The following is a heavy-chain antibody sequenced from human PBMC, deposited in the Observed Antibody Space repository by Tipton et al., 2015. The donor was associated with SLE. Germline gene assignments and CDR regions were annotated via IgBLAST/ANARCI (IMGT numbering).Heavy chain of an antibody. D-gene: IGHD6-13*01. CDR3: ARKQLPLGSPQFDY. V-gene: IGHV4-59*05. Sequence: TLSLTCTVSGGSISSYYWSWIRQPPGKGLEWIGSIYYSGSTYYNPSLKSRVTISVDTSKNQFSLKLSSVTAADTAVYYCARKQLPLGSPQFDYWGQGTLVTVSS. CDR1: GGSISSYY. J-gene: IGHJ4*02. CDR2: IYYSGST.